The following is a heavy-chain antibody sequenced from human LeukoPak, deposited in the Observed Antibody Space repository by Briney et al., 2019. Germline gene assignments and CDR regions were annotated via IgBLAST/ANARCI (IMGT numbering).Heavy chain of an antibody. Sequence: GGSLRLSCAASGFTFSSYGMHWVRQAPGKGLEWVAVISYDGSNKYYADSVKGRFTISRDSSKNTLYLQMNSLRAEDTAVYYCAKADYPFDYWGQGTLVTVSS. J-gene: IGHJ4*02. V-gene: IGHV3-30*18. CDR2: ISYDGSNK. D-gene: IGHD4-11*01. CDR1: GFTFSSYG. CDR3: AKADYPFDY.